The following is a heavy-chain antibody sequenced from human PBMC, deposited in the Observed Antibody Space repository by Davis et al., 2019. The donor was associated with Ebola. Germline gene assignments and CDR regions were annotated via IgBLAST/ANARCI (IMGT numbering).Heavy chain of an antibody. V-gene: IGHV3-30-3*01. Sequence: GESLKISCAASGFTFSSYAMHWVRQAPGKGLEWVAVISYDGSNKYYADSVKGRFTISRDNSKNTLYLQMNSLRAEDTAVYYCARDKPYYYDSTGDAFDIWGQGTMVTVSS. CDR2: ISYDGSNK. D-gene: IGHD3-22*01. CDR1: GFTFSSYA. J-gene: IGHJ3*02. CDR3: ARDKPYYYDSTGDAFDI.